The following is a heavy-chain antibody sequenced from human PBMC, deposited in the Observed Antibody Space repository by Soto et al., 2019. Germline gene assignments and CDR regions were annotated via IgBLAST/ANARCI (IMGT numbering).Heavy chain of an antibody. CDR1: GFTFGGYA. D-gene: IGHD3-22*01. CDR3: TRDRVPYYDSSGYY. V-gene: IGHV3-49*03. J-gene: IGHJ3*01. Sequence: GGALKLSCTASGFTFGGYAMRWFRPAPGEGPEWVGFIRSKAYGGTTEYAASVKGRFTISRDDSKSIAYLQMNSLKTEDTAVYYCTRDRVPYYDSSGYYWGQGTMVTVSS. CDR2: IRSKAYGGTT.